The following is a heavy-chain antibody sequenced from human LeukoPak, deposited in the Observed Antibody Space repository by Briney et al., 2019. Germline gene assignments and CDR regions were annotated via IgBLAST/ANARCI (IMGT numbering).Heavy chain of an antibody. CDR3: ARGDLYSSGEGYYFDY. Sequence: SETLSLTCTVSGGSISSSNWWSWVRQPPGKGLEWIGEIYHSGSTNYNPSLKSRVTISVDKSKNQFSLKLSSVTAADMAVYYCARGDLYSSGEGYYFDYWGQGTLVTVSS. D-gene: IGHD6-19*01. CDR2: IYHSGST. CDR1: GGSISSSNW. V-gene: IGHV4-4*02. J-gene: IGHJ4*02.